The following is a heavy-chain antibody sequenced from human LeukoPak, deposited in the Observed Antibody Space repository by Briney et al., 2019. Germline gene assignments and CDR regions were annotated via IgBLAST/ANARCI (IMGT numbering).Heavy chain of an antibody. Sequence: ASVKVSCKASGYTFTSYGISWVRQAPGQGLEWMGWISAYNGNTNYAQKLQGRVTMTTDTSTSTAYMELSSLRSEDTAVYYCARAILLWFGESTPFDPWGQGTLVTVSS. CDR3: ARAILLWFGESTPFDP. D-gene: IGHD3-10*01. CDR1: GYTFTSYG. V-gene: IGHV1-18*01. J-gene: IGHJ5*02. CDR2: ISAYNGNT.